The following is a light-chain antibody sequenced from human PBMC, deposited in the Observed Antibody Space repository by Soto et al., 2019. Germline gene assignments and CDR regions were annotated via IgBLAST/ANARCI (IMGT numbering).Light chain of an antibody. CDR3: QQYHDWPPLT. J-gene: IGKJ5*01. Sequence: EIVMTQSPATLSVSPGERATLSCRARQSVSTNVAWYQQKPGQAPRLLFYGASTRATGVPARFSGSGSGTDFSLIVSSLQSEDSAVYYCQQYHDWPPLTFGQGTRLEI. CDR1: QSVSTN. V-gene: IGKV3D-15*01. CDR2: GAS.